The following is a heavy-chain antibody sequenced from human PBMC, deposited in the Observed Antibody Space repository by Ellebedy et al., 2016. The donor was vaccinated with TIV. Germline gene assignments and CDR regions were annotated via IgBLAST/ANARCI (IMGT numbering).Heavy chain of an antibody. CDR3: ARDQWLGRAYYFDS. CDR1: GFTFSNYW. V-gene: IGHV3-7*01. J-gene: IGHJ4*02. CDR2: IKQDGSEK. D-gene: IGHD6-19*01. Sequence: GGSLTLSCAASGFTFSNYWMSWVRQAPGKGLEWVANIKQDGSEKYYVDSVKGRFSISRDNAKNSLYVQMNSLRDEDTAVYYCARDQWLGRAYYFDSWGQGTLVTVSS.